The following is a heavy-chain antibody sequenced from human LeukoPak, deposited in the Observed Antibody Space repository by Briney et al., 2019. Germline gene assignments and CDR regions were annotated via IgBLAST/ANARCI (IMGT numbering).Heavy chain of an antibody. CDR1: GYKFTSHW. V-gene: IGHV5-51*01. D-gene: IGHD3-10*01. Sequence: GESLKLSCKASGYKFTSHWIAWVRQMPGKGLEWMGIIYPDDSDTRYSPSFQGQVTISADKSISTAYLQWSSLKASDTAMYYCARQGIYYYASGSYSTWGQGTLVTVSS. CDR2: IYPDDSDT. CDR3: ARQGIYYYASGSYST. J-gene: IGHJ4*02.